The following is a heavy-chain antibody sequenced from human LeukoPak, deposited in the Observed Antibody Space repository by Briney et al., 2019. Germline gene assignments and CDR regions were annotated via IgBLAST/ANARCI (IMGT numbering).Heavy chain of an antibody. D-gene: IGHD6-6*01. V-gene: IGHV4-31*03. CDR1: GGSISSGGYY. J-gene: IGHJ5*02. Sequence: PSETLSLTCTVSGGSISSGGYYWSWIRQHPGKGLEWIGYIYYSGSTYYNPSLKSRVTISVDTSKNQFSLKLSSVTAADTAVYYCARERQSSSSNWFDPWGQGTLVTVSS. CDR3: ARERQSSSSNWFDP. CDR2: IYYSGST.